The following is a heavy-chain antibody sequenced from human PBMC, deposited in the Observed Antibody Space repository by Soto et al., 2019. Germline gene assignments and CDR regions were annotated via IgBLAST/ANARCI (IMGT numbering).Heavy chain of an antibody. V-gene: IGHV4-30-4*01. J-gene: IGHJ5*02. CDR2: IYYSGST. D-gene: IGHD3-10*01. CDR1: GGSISSGDYY. CDR3: ARVSGRLPYRGVVGWFDP. Sequence: QVQLQESGPGLVKPSQTLSLTCTVSGGSISSGDYYWSWIRQPPGKGLEWIGYIYYSGSTYYNPSLKSRVTISVDTSKNQFSLKLSSVTAADTAVYYCARVSGRLPYRGVVGWFDPWGQGTLVTVSS.